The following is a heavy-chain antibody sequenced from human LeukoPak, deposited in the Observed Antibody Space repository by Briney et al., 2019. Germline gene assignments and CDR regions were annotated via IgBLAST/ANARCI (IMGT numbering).Heavy chain of an antibody. D-gene: IGHD5-18*01. CDR1: GFTFSSYG. CDR2: ISTSSSYI. J-gene: IGHJ4*02. Sequence: GGSLRLSCAASGFTFSSYGMNWVRQAPGKGLEGVSYISTSSSYIYYSDSLKGRFTISRDNARNSLYLQMTSLRAEDTAVYYCARAITNYGYIFDYWGQGTLVPVSS. V-gene: IGHV3-21*01. CDR3: ARAITNYGYIFDY.